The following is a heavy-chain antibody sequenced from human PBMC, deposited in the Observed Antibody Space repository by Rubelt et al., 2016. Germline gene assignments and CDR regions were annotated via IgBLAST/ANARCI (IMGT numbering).Heavy chain of an antibody. CDR2: ITASGGAR. V-gene: IGHV3-48*03. D-gene: IGHD2/OR15-2a*01. CDR1: GFSFNIYE. J-gene: IGHJ5*02. Sequence: EVQLVESGGGLVQPGGSLRLSCAASGFSFNIYEMNWVRQAPGKGLEWVSYITASGGARYYADAVKGRFTVSRDNAKNLLYLQMNNVTDDDTALYYCVRDEYGVGSDPWGQGTLVTVSS. CDR3: VRDEYGVGSDP.